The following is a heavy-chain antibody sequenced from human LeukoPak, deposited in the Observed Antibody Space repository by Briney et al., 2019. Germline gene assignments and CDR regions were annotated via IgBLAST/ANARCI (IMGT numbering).Heavy chain of an antibody. J-gene: IGHJ4*02. CDR3: AKEQSSSGFFDY. V-gene: IGHV3-23*01. D-gene: IGHD6-6*01. CDR1: GIAFSSNA. Sequence: GGSLRLSCAASGIAFSSNAMSWVRQAPGKGLEWVSAISGRGVRTYYADSVKGRFTISRDNSKNTLYLQMNSLRAEDTAVYYCAKEQSSSGFFDYWGQGTLVTVSS. CDR2: ISGRGVRT.